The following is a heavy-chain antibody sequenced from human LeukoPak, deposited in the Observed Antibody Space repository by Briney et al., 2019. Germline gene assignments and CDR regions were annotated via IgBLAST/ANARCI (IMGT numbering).Heavy chain of an antibody. CDR3: ARGTSTFDY. CDR2: IKKDGSEK. CDR1: GFTFSNYW. D-gene: IGHD2/OR15-2a*01. J-gene: IGHJ4*02. Sequence: GGSLRLSCAASGFTFSNYWMTWVRQAPGKGLEWVANIKKDGSEKHYVDAVKGRFTISRDNAKKSLCLQMNSLRAEDTAVYYCARGTSTFDYWGQGTLVTVSS. V-gene: IGHV3-7*04.